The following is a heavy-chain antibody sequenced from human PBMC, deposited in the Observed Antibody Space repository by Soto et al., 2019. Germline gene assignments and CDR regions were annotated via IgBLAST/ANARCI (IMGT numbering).Heavy chain of an antibody. Sequence: SETLSLTCTVSGGSISSSSYYWGWIRQPPGKGLEWIGSIYYSGSTYYNPSLKSRVTISVDTSKNQFSLKLSSVTAADTAVYYCARHRGGGGYDILTGYYNDFHFDYWGQGTLVTVS. CDR2: IYYSGST. D-gene: IGHD3-9*01. CDR3: ARHRGGGGYDILTGYYNDFHFDY. J-gene: IGHJ4*02. CDR1: GGSISSSSYY. V-gene: IGHV4-39*01.